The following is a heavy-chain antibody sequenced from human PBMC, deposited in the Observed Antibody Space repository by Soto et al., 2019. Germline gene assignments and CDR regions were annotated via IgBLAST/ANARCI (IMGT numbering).Heavy chain of an antibody. CDR2: IYYSGST. D-gene: IGHD3-16*01. J-gene: IGHJ4*02. CDR1: GGSISSSSYY. Sequence: SETLSLTCTVSGGSISSSSYYWGWIRQPPGKGLGWIGTIYYSGSTYYNPSLKSRVTVSVDTSKNQFSLKLTSVTAADTAVYFCASSFASGAVWGQGTLVTV. V-gene: IGHV4-39*01. CDR3: ASSFASGAV.